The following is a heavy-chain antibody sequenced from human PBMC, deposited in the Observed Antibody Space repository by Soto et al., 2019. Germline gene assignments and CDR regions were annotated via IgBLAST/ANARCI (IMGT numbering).Heavy chain of an antibody. CDR2: ISYDGSNK. CDR1: GFTFSSYA. V-gene: IGHV3-30-3*01. D-gene: IGHD2-15*01. J-gene: IGHJ4*02. CDR3: AASPASIVVVVADTFDY. Sequence: HPAGSLRLSCAASGFTFSSYAMPWVRQAQGTGLEWVAVISYDGSNKYYADSVKGRFTISRDNSKNTLYLQMNSLRAEDTAVYYCAASPASIVVVVADTFDYWGQGTLVTVSS.